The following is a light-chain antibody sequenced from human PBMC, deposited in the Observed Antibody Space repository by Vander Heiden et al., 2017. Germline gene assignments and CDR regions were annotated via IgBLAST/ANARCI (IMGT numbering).Light chain of an antibody. CDR1: QSVLYSSNNKNY. CDR3: QQYDSSPFT. Sequence: DLVMTQSPDSLAVSLGERATINCKSSQSVLYSSNNKNYLAWYQQKPGQPPKLLIYWASTRESGVPDRFSGSGSGTDFTLTISSLQAEDFAVYYCQQYDSSPFTFGPGTKVDIK. CDR2: WAS. V-gene: IGKV4-1*01. J-gene: IGKJ3*01.